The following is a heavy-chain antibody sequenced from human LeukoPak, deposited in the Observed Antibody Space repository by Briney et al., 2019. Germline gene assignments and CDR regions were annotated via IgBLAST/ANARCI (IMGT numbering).Heavy chain of an antibody. CDR2: IYNSGST. CDR1: GGSISSYY. D-gene: IGHD5-24*01. J-gene: IGHJ4*02. V-gene: IGHV4-59*12. Sequence: PSETLSLTCTVSGGSISSYYWSWIRQPPGKGLEWIGYIYNSGSTKYNPSLKSRVTISVDTSKNQFSLKLSSVTAADTAVYYCARVPGDGYNYGGYYWGQGTLVTVSS. CDR3: ARVPGDGYNYGGYY.